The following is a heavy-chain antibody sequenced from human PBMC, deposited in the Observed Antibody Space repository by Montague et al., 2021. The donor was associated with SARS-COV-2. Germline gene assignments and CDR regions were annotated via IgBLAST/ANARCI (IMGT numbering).Heavy chain of an antibody. V-gene: IGHV4-34*01. Sequence: SETLSLTCAVYDGSFSDYWWSWVRQPPGKGLEWIGNINHRGNTNYNPSLKSRVTISVDTSKHQFSLKLNSVTAADTAIYYCARGVPGYWGQGTLATVSS. CDR2: INHRGNT. CDR1: DGSFSDYW. J-gene: IGHJ4*02. D-gene: IGHD3-10*02. CDR3: ARGVPGY.